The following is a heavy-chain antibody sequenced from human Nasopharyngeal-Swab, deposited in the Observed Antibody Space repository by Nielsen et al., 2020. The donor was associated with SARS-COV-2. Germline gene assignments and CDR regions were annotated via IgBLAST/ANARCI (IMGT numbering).Heavy chain of an antibody. CDR1: GASITNYY. D-gene: IGHD6-13*01. J-gene: IGHJ4*02. CDR3: ASWPRESSSWFWS. V-gene: IGHV4-59*01. CDR2: FYDSGRT. Sequence: SETLSLTCTVSGASITNYYWTWVRQSPGKGPEWIGSFYDSGRTNYRSSLKSRVTVSVDTSKSQFSLKLTSVTAADTAVYFCASWPRESSSWFWSWGLGTLVTVSS.